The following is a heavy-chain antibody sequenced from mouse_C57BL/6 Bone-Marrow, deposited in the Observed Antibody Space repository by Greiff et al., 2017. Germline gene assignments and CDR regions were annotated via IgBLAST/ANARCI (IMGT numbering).Heavy chain of an antibody. V-gene: IGHV1-81*01. D-gene: IGHD1-1*01. CDR2: IYPRSGNT. CDR1: GYTFTSYG. J-gene: IGHJ3*01. CDR3: ARRTTGFAY. Sequence: VQVVESGAELARPGASVKLSCKASGYTFTSYGISWVKQRTGQGLEWIGEIYPRSGNTYYNEKFKGKATLTADKSSSTAYMELRSLTSEDSAVYFCARRTTGFAYWGQGTLVTVSA.